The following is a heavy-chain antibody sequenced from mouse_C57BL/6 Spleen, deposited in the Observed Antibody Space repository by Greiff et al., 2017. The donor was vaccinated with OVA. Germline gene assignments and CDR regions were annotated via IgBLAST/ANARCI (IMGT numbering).Heavy chain of an antibody. Sequence: VQVVESGPGLVKPSQSLSLTCSVTGYSITSGYYWNWIRQFPGNKLEWMGYISYDGSNNYNPSLKNRISITRDTSKNQWFLKLNSVTTEDTATYYCARESYYGSSYGGYFDVWGTGTTVTVSS. J-gene: IGHJ1*03. V-gene: IGHV3-6*01. D-gene: IGHD1-1*01. CDR1: GYSITSGYY. CDR3: ARESYYGSSYGGYFDV. CDR2: ISYDGSN.